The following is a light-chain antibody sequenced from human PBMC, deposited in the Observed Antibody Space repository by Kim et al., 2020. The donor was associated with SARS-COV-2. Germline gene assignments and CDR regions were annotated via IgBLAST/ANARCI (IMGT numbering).Light chain of an antibody. CDR3: SSYTSSSTV. Sequence: PGQSITISCPATSSDVGGYNYVSWYQQHPGKAPKLMIYDVSNRPSGVSNRFSGSKSGNTASLTISGLQAEDEADYYCSSYTSSSTVFGGGTQLTVL. J-gene: IGLJ2*01. CDR2: DVS. CDR1: SSDVGGYNY. V-gene: IGLV2-14*03.